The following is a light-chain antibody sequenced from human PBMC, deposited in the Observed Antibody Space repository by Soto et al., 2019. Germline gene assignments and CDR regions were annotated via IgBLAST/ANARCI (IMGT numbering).Light chain of an antibody. Sequence: QSALTQPASVSGSPGQSITISCTGTSSDVGGYNYVSWYQQHPGKAPKLMIYEVSNRPSGVSNRFSGSKSGNTASLTISGIQAEDEADYYSSSYTSSSTLVFGGGPKLTVL. CDR3: SSYTSSSTLV. V-gene: IGLV2-14*01. CDR1: SSDVGGYNY. CDR2: EVS. J-gene: IGLJ2*01.